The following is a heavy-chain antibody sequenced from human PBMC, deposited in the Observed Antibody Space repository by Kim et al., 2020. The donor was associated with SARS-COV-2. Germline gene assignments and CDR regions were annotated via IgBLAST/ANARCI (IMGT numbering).Heavy chain of an antibody. J-gene: IGHJ4*02. Sequence: YADSVKGRFTISRDNSKNTLYLQMNSLRAEDTAVYYCAREGSGSYYGVDYWGQGTLVTVSS. D-gene: IGHD1-26*01. V-gene: IGHV3-33*01. CDR3: AREGSGSYYGVDY.